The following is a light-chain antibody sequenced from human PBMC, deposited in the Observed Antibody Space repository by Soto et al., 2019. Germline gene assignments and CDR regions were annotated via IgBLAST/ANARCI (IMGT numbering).Light chain of an antibody. J-gene: IGKJ1*01. CDR1: QSLLHSNGYNY. Sequence: DIVMTQSPLSLPVTPGEPASISCRSSQSLLHSNGYNYLDWYLQKPGQSPQLLIYLGSNRASGVPDRFSGKGSSTDFTLKISRVEAEDVGVYYCMQALQTRWTFGQGTKVEIK. CDR3: MQALQTRWT. V-gene: IGKV2-28*01. CDR2: LGS.